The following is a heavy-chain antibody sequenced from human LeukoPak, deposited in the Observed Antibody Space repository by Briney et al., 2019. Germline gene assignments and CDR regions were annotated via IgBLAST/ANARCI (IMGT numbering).Heavy chain of an antibody. D-gene: IGHD5-24*01. Sequence: PSETLSLTCTVSGGSISSGSYYWSWIRQPPGKGLEWIGEINHSGSTNYNPSLKSRVTISVDTSKNQFSLKLSSVTAADTAVYYCARHNRGWLHTNDYWGQGTLVTVSS. CDR1: GGSISSGSYY. CDR2: INHSGST. V-gene: IGHV4-39*01. J-gene: IGHJ4*02. CDR3: ARHNRGWLHTNDY.